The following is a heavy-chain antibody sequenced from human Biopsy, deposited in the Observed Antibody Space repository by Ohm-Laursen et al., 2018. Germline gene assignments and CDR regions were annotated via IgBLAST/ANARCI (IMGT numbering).Heavy chain of an antibody. CDR2: IYYTGHT. V-gene: IGHV4-59*01. J-gene: IGHJ4*02. Sequence: PSQTLSLTCIVSGDSISSYYWNWIRQSPGKGLEWIGFIYYTGHTNYNPSLKSRATISVDTSKNQFSLKVISVTAADTAVYYCARLTGDPSYWGQGILVTVSS. CDR1: GDSISSYY. CDR3: ARLTGDPSY. D-gene: IGHD7-27*01.